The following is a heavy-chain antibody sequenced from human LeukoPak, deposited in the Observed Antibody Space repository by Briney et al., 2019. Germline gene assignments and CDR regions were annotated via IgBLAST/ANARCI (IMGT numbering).Heavy chain of an antibody. J-gene: IGHJ4*02. Sequence: GGSLRLSCAASGFTFSNYGIHWVRQAPGKGLEWVAVISYDGNNKYYAHSVKGRFTISRDNSKNTLFLQMNSLRAEDTAVYYCAKGVDYCSGGSCPADYWGPGTLVTVSS. CDR3: AKGVDYCSGGSCPADY. V-gene: IGHV3-30*18. CDR2: ISYDGNNK. CDR1: GFTFSNYG. D-gene: IGHD2-15*01.